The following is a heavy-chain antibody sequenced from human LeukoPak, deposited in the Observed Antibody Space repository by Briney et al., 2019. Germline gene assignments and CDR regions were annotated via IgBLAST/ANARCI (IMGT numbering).Heavy chain of an antibody. Sequence: GGSLRPSCAASGFTFSSYGMHWVRQAPGKGLEWVAFMRYDGSNKYYADSVKGRFTISRDNSKNTLYLQMNSLRAEDTAVYYCAKEFTIFGVVPDFDYWGQGTLVTVSS. V-gene: IGHV3-30*02. CDR1: GFTFSSYG. J-gene: IGHJ4*02. CDR3: AKEFTIFGVVPDFDY. CDR2: MRYDGSNK. D-gene: IGHD3-3*01.